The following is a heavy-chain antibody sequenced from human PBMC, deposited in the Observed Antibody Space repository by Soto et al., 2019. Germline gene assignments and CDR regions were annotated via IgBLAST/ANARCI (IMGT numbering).Heavy chain of an antibody. J-gene: IGHJ6*03. V-gene: IGHV3-23*01. CDR3: AKPPPSFSDYDLGAYYYYYMDV. CDR1: GFTFSSYA. CDR2: ISGSGGST. D-gene: IGHD3-3*01. Sequence: GGSLRLSCAASGFTFSSYAMSWVRQAPGKGLEWVSAISGSGGSTYYADSVKGRFTISRDNSKNTLYLQMNSLRAEDTAVYYCAKPPPSFSDYDLGAYYYYYMDVWGKGTTVTVSS.